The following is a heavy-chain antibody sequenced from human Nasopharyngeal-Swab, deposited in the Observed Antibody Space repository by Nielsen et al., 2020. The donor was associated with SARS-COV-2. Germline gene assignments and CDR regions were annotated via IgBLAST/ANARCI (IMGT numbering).Heavy chain of an antibody. J-gene: IGHJ3*02. D-gene: IGHD3-3*01. V-gene: IGHV7-4-1*02. CDR1: GYTFTSYA. CDR2: INTNTGNP. Sequence: ASVKVSCKASGYTFTSYAMNWVRQAPGQGLEWMVWINTNTGNPTYAQGFTGRFVFSLDTSVSTAYLQISSLKAEDTAVYYCARGDYDFWSGWVSAFDIWGQGTMVTVSS. CDR3: ARGDYDFWSGWVSAFDI.